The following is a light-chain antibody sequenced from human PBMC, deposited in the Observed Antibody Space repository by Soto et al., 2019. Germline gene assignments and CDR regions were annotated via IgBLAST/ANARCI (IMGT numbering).Light chain of an antibody. J-gene: IGLJ1*01. CDR3: SSYTSSSTPYV. CDR2: DVS. V-gene: IGLV2-14*01. CDR1: SSDFGGYNY. Sequence: QSVLTQPASVSGSPGQSITISCTGTSSDFGGYNYVSWYQQHPGKAPKLMIYDVSNRPSGVSNRFSGSESGNTASLTISGLQAEDEADYYCSSYTSSSTPYVFGTGTKVTVL.